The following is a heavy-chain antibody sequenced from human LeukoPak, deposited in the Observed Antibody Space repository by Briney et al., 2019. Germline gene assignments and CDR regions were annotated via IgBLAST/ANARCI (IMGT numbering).Heavy chain of an antibody. CDR1: GFTFSSYW. Sequence: SGGSLRLSCAASGFTFSSYWMSWVRQAPGKGLEWVANIKQDGSEKYYADSVKGRFTISRDNSKNTLYLQMNSLRAEDTAVYYCVKGYGGIWGQGTMVTVSS. CDR3: VKGYGGI. J-gene: IGHJ3*02. D-gene: IGHD6-13*01. CDR2: IKQDGSEK. V-gene: IGHV3-7*01.